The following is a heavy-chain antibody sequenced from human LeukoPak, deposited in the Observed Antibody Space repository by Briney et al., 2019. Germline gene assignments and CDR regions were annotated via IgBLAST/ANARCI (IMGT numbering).Heavy chain of an antibody. CDR1: GYTFTGYY. Sequence: ASVKVTCKASGYTFTGYYMHWVRHVPGQGLEWMGWVNPNSGGTNYAQKFQGRVTMTRDTSISTAYMELSRLRSDDTAVYYCARESHSSGWYFGYWGQGTLVTVSS. CDR3: ARESHSSGWYFGY. D-gene: IGHD6-19*01. V-gene: IGHV1-2*02. J-gene: IGHJ4*02. CDR2: VNPNSGGT.